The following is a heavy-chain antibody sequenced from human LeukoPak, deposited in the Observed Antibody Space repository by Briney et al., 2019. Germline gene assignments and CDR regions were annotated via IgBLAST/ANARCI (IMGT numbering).Heavy chain of an antibody. CDR3: ARARGSDDY. J-gene: IGHJ4*02. V-gene: IGHV3-33*01. Sequence: GRSLRLSCAASGFTFSSYGMHWVRQAPGKGLEWVSVIWSDGSNKYYADSVKGRFTISRDNSKNTLYLQMNSLRAEDTAVYYCARARGSDDYWGQGTLVTASS. D-gene: IGHD3-16*01. CDR2: IWSDGSNK. CDR1: GFTFSSYG.